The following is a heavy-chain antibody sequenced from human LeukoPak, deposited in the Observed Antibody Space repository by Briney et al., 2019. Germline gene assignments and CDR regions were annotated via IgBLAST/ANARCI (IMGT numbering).Heavy chain of an antibody. CDR3: ARGKRSGVVNGALWFDP. J-gene: IGHJ5*02. CDR2: IFTGGST. V-gene: IGHV4-61*02. Sequence: SETLSLTCTVSGDSVNGGTFYWSWIRQPAGKGLEWVGRIFTGGSTNYNPSLKSRVTISLDTSRNHLSLKLSSVTAADTAVYYCARGKRSGVVNGALWFDPWGQGTLVTVSS. D-gene: IGHD3-3*01. CDR1: GDSVNGGTFY.